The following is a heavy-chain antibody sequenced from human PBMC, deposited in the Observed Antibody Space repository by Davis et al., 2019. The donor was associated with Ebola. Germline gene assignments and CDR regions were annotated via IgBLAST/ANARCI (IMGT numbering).Heavy chain of an antibody. V-gene: IGHV4-34*01. CDR1: GGSFSGYY. Sequence: GSLRLSCAVYGGSFSGYYWSWIRQPPGKGLEWIGVINHSGSTNYNPSLKSRVTISVDTSKNQFSLKLSSVTAADTAVYYCARGSDFWSGYYPRGKYGMDVWGQGTTVTVSS. D-gene: IGHD3-3*01. CDR2: INHSGST. CDR3: ARGSDFWSGYYPRGKYGMDV. J-gene: IGHJ6*02.